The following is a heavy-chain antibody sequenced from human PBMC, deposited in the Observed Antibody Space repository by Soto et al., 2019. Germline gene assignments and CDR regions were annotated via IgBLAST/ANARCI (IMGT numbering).Heavy chain of an antibody. CDR1: GFTFSSYA. CDR3: AKVVTQVSAATSYDY. D-gene: IGHD2-2*01. V-gene: IGHV3-23*01. CDR2: ISGSGGST. Sequence: GGSLRLSCAASGFTFSSYAMSWVRQAPGKGLEWVSAISGSGGSTYYADSVKGRFTISRDNSKNTLYLQMNSLRAEDTAVYYCAKVVTQVSAATSYDYWGQGTLVTVSS. J-gene: IGHJ4*02.